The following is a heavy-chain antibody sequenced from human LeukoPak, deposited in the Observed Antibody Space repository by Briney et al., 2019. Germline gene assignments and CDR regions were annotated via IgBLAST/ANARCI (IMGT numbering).Heavy chain of an antibody. J-gene: IGHJ6*03. CDR2: IYSSGST. CDR3: ARVFDSGSQAYFYYMDV. V-gene: IGHV4-61*01. Sequence: SETLSLTCTVSGGSISSSNYYWSWIRQPPGKGLEWIGYIYSSGSTNYNPSLKSRVTMSVDTSKNQFSLKVSSVTAADPAVYYCARVFDSGSQAYFYYMDVWGKGTTVTIFS. D-gene: IGHD3-10*01. CDR1: GGSISSSNYY.